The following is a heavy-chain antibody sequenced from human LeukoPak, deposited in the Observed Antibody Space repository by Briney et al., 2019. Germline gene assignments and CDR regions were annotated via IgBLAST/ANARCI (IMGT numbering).Heavy chain of an antibody. J-gene: IGHJ3*02. CDR1: GFTFNNYW. CDR3: ARGVYDFDI. Sequence: GRSLRLSCAASGFTFNNYWMSWVRQAPGKGLEWVANIKQDESEKHYVDSVKGRFTISRDNAKNSLYLQMNSLRAEDTALFYCARGVYDFDIWGQGTMVTVSS. V-gene: IGHV3-7*01. CDR2: IKQDESEK.